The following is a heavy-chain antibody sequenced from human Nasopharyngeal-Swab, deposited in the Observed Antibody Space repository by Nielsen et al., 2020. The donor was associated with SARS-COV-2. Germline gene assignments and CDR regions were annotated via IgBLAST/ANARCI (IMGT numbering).Heavy chain of an antibody. CDR1: GFTFSNAW. D-gene: IGHD3-16*02. CDR2: IKSKTDGGTT. Sequence: GESLKIPCAAFGFTFSNAWMSWVRQAPGKGLEWVGRIKSKTDGGTTDYAAPVKGRFTTSRDDSKNTLYLQMNSLKTEDTAVYYCTTDRFYDYVWGSYRPNDYWGQGTLVTVSS. V-gene: IGHV3-15*01. CDR3: TTDRFYDYVWGSYRPNDY. J-gene: IGHJ4*02.